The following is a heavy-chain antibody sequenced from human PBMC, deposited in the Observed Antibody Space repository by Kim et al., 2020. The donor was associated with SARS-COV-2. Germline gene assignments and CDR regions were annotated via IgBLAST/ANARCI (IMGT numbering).Heavy chain of an antibody. D-gene: IGHD1-1*01. V-gene: IGHV1-58*02. CDR1: GFTFTSSA. CDR2: IVVGSGNT. J-gene: IGHJ3*02. CDR3: AADSALHNSAEGAFDI. Sequence: SVKVSCKASGFTFTSSAMQWVRQARGQRLEWIGWIVVGSGNTNYAQKFQERVTITRDMSTSSAYMELSSLRSEDTAVYYCAADSALHNSAEGAFDIWGQGTMVTVSS.